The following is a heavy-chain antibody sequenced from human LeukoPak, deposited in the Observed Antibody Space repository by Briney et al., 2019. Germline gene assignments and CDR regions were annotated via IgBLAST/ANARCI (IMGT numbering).Heavy chain of an antibody. CDR1: GFTFSDYY. D-gene: IGHD5-18*01. V-gene: IGHV3-11*01. J-gene: IGHJ6*02. Sequence: GGSLRLSCAASGFTFSDYYMSWLRQAPGKGLEWVSYISSSGSTIYYADSVKGRFTISRDNAKNSLYLQMNSLRAEDTAVYYCAYTAMGPYYYYGMDVWGQGTTVTVSS. CDR2: ISSSGSTI. CDR3: AYTAMGPYYYYGMDV.